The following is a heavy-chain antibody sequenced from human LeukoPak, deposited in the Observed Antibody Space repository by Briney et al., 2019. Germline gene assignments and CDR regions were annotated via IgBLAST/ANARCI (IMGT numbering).Heavy chain of an antibody. D-gene: IGHD6-19*01. CDR3: AKDNRRHYTSGPNPDSLH. V-gene: IGHV3-9*01. CDR2: ISWNSGSI. CDR1: GFIFNNYA. Sequence: GGSLRLSCAASGFIFNNYAMHWVRQPPGKGLEWVSGISWNSGSIYYADSVRGRFTISRDNAKNSLYLQMNSLRVEDTAVYYCAKDNRRHYTSGPNPDSLHWGQGALVTVSS. J-gene: IGHJ4*02.